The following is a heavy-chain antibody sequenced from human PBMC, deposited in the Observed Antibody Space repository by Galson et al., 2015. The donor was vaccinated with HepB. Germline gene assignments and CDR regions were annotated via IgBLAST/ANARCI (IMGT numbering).Heavy chain of an antibody. CDR1: RFSFTRYA. D-gene: IGHD2-15*01. CDR3: AKDGIMVANNPYHFHY. CDR2: ITSSGGNS. J-gene: IGHJ4*02. V-gene: IGHV3-23*01. Sequence: SLRLSCAASRFSFTRYAMTWVRQAPGKGLEWVSSITSSGGNSYYTDSVKGRFTGSRDNSKNTLLLQLNSLRAEDTAMYFCAKDGIMVANNPYHFHYWGQGTLVTVSS.